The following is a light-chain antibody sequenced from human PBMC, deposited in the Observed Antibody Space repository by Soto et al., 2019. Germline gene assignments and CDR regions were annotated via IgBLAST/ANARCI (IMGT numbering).Light chain of an antibody. CDR3: QQYNNWPPWT. J-gene: IGKJ1*01. CDR1: QSVSSN. V-gene: IGKV3-15*01. CDR2: GAS. Sequence: EVVMTQSPATLSVSPGERATLSCRASQSVSSNLAWYQQKPGQAPGLLIYGASTRATGIPARFSGSGSGTEFTLTISILHSEDFAVYYCQQYNNWPPWTFGQGTKVEIK.